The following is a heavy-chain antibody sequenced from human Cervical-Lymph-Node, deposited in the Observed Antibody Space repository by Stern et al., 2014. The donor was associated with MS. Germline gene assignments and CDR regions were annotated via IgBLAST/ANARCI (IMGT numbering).Heavy chain of an antibody. D-gene: IGHD1-26*01. CDR3: ARGELKEGLVRGMDV. J-gene: IGHJ6*02. Sequence: QVQLVQSGAEVKKPGASVKFSCKASGGTFSSYAISWVRQAPGQGLEVMGEIITIFGTPNSAHKIQAIRTMTPDESTSPDYLELGSLRSEDTAVYYCARGELKEGLVRGMDVWGQGTTVTVSS. V-gene: IGHV1-69*01. CDR1: GGTFSSYA. CDR2: IITIFGTP.